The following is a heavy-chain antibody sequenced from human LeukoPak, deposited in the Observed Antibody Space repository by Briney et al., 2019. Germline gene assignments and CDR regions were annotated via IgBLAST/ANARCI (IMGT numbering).Heavy chain of an antibody. Sequence: ASVKVSCTASGYTFTDYFIHWVRQAPGQGLEWMGWINPDSGGTNYARNFQGRVTMTRDTSISTAYMELSRLRSDDTALYYCARDLHGAMRRFDYWGQGALVTVSS. D-gene: IGHD2-2*01. CDR1: GYTFTDYF. J-gene: IGHJ4*02. V-gene: IGHV1-2*02. CDR3: ARDLHGAMRRFDY. CDR2: INPDSGGT.